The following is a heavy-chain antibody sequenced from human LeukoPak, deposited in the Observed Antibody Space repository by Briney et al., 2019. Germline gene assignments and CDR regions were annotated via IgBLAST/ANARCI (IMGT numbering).Heavy chain of an antibody. J-gene: IGHJ3*02. V-gene: IGHV3-48*01. CDR2: ISSSSSTI. D-gene: IGHD3-3*01. Sequence: PGGSLRLSCAASGFTFSSYSMNWVRQAPGKGLEWVSYISSSSSTIYYADSVKGRFTISRDNAKNSLYLQMNSLRAEDTAVYYCARDFGITIFGVVIGGPDIWGQGTMVTVSS. CDR3: ARDFGITIFGVVIGGPDI. CDR1: GFTFSSYS.